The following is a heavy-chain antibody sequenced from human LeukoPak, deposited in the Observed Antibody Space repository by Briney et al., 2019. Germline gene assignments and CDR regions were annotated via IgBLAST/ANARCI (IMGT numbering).Heavy chain of an antibody. CDR3: AKDSERRWEPDAFDI. V-gene: IGHV3-30*18. CDR2: ISYDGSNK. D-gene: IGHD1-26*01. J-gene: IGHJ3*02. CDR1: GFTFSSYG. Sequence: GGSLRLSCAASGFTFSSYGMHWVRQAPGKGLEWVAVISYDGSNKYYADSVKGRFTISRDNSKNTLYLQMNSLRAEDTAVYYCAKDSERRWEPDAFDIWGQGTMVTVSS.